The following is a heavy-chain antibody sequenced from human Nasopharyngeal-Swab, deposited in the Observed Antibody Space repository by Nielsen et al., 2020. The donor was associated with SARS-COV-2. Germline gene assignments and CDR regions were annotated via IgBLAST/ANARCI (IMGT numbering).Heavy chain of an antibody. CDR2: INAGNGDT. Sequence: ASVKVSCKASEYTIAAYGMYWVRQAPGQGLEWVGWINAGNGDTKYSEKFQGRLTITRDISASTAYMELSSLTSEDTAVYYCARDDFTSTAFDIWGQGTMVTVSS. CDR1: EYTIAAYG. CDR3: ARDDFTSTAFDI. J-gene: IGHJ3*02. V-gene: IGHV1-3*01.